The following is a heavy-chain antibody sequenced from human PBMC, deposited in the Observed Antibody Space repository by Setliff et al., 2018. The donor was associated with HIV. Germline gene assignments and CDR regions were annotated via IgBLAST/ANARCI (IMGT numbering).Heavy chain of an antibody. D-gene: IGHD2-2*01. Sequence: PSETLSLTCTVSGGSIRSHYWNWIRQSPGKGLEWIAYFYYSGSPNYNPSLKSRVTMSVDTSKNQISLTLTSVTAADAAVYYCARGQWPAPRPDFSDGYYNYGIDVWGPGTTVTVS. CDR3: ARGQWPAPRPDFSDGYYNYGIDV. CDR1: GGSIRSHY. CDR2: FYYSGSP. J-gene: IGHJ6*02. V-gene: IGHV4-59*11.